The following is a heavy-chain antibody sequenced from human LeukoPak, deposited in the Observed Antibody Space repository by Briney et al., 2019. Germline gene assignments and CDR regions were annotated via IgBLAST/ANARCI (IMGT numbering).Heavy chain of an antibody. CDR1: GFTFSSYA. CDR2: ISYDGSNK. Sequence: PGGSLRLSCAASGFTFSSYAMHWVRQAPGKGLEWVAVISYDGSNKYYADSVKGRFTISRDNSKNTLYLHMNSLRAEDTAVYYCARDSDGVAGSRAYFQHWGQGTLVTVSS. V-gene: IGHV3-30*04. J-gene: IGHJ1*01. D-gene: IGHD6-19*01. CDR3: ARDSDGVAGSRAYFQH.